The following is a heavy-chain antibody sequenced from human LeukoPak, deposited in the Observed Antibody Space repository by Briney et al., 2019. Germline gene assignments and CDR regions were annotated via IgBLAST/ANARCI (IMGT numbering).Heavy chain of an antibody. J-gene: IGHJ5*02. CDR1: GGSISSSNW. Sequence: GTLSLTCAVSGGSISSSNWWSWVRQPPGKGLEWIGEIYHSGSTNYNPSLKSRVTISVDKSKNQFSLKLSSVTAADTAVYYCARDGQAYSRSGFDPWGQGTLVTVSS. CDR3: ARDGQAYSRSGFDP. CDR2: IYHSGST. D-gene: IGHD6-13*01. V-gene: IGHV4-4*02.